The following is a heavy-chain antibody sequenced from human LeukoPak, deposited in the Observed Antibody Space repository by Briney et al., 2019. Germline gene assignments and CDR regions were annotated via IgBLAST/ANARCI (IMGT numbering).Heavy chain of an antibody. CDR1: GGSISGYY. D-gene: IGHD3-3*01. J-gene: IGHJ4*02. CDR2: IYYSGST. V-gene: IGHV4-59*01. Sequence: PSETLSLTCTVSGGSISGYYWSWIRQPPGKGLEWIGYIYYSGSTSYNPSLKSRVTISVDTSKNQFSLKLSSVTAADTAVYYCARDRYYDFWSGLFDYWGQGTLVTVSS. CDR3: ARDRYYDFWSGLFDY.